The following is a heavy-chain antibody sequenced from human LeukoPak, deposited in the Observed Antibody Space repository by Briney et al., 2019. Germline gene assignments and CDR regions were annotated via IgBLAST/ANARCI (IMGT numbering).Heavy chain of an antibody. D-gene: IGHD2-2*01. CDR1: GGTFSSYT. CDR2: ISAYNGNT. V-gene: IGHV1-18*01. Sequence: GASVKVSCKASGGTFSSYTISWVRQAPGQGLEWMGWISAYNGNTNYAQKLQGRVTMTTDTSTSTAYMELRSLRSDDTAVYYCARDRPVPAAMWSADYYYGMDVWGQGTTVTVSS. J-gene: IGHJ6*02. CDR3: ARDRPVPAAMWSADYYYGMDV.